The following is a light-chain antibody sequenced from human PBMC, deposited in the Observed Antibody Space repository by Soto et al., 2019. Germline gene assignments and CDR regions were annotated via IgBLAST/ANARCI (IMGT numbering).Light chain of an antibody. Sequence: SQLTQSPSSLSASVGDRVAITCRASQGISSYLAWYQQKPGKAPKLLIYAASTLQSGVPSRFSGSGSGTDSTLTISSLQPEDFATYYCQQLNSYPLTFGGGTKVDIK. CDR2: AAS. J-gene: IGKJ4*01. CDR1: QGISSY. CDR3: QQLNSYPLT. V-gene: IGKV1-9*01.